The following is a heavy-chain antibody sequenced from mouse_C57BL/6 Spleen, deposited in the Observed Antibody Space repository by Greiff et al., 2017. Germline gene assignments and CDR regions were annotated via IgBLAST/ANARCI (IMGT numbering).Heavy chain of an antibody. CDR1: GYTFTDYY. CDR2: INPKNGGT. D-gene: IGHD2-2*01. Sequence: EVQLQQSGPELVKPGASVKISCKASGYTFTDYYMNWVQQSHGKSLEWIGDINPKNGGTSYNQKFKGKATLTVDKSSSTAYMELRSLTSEDSAVYYCARYGYSLYAMDYWGQGTSVTVAS. CDR3: ARYGYSLYAMDY. J-gene: IGHJ4*01. V-gene: IGHV1-26*01.